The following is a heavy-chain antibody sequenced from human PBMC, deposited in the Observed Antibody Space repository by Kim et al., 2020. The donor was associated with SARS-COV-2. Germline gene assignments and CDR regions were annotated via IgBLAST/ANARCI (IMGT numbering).Heavy chain of an antibody. Sequence: DSVKGRFTISRDNSKNTLYLQMNSLRAEDTAVYYWARDLGRIAAAGAFDYWDQGTLVTVSS. J-gene: IGHJ4*02. V-gene: IGHV3-30*01. CDR3: ARDLGRIAAAGAFDY. D-gene: IGHD6-13*01.